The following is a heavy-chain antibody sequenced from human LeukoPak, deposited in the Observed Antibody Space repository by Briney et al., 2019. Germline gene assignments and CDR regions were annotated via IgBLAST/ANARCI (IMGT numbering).Heavy chain of an antibody. D-gene: IGHD6-19*01. Sequence: ASVKVSCKASGYTFTIYGISWVRQAPGQGLEWMGWIGAYNGNTNYAQKLQGRVTMTTDTSTSTAYMELRSLRSDDTAVYYCARAMVAGTPGDYWGQGTLVTVSS. CDR2: IGAYNGNT. CDR3: ARAMVAGTPGDY. V-gene: IGHV1-18*01. CDR1: GYTFTIYG. J-gene: IGHJ4*02.